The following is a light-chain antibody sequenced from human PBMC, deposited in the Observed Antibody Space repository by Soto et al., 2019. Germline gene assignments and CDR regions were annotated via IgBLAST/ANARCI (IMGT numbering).Light chain of an antibody. CDR3: QQSYSTRWT. CDR2: AAS. V-gene: IGKV1-39*01. J-gene: IGKJ1*01. Sequence: DIQMTQSPSSLSASVGDRVTITCRASKSMSSYLNWYKQKPGKAPKLLIYAASSLQSGVPSRFSGSGSGTDFTLTISSLQPEDFATYYCQQSYSTRWTFGQGTKVDIK. CDR1: KSMSSY.